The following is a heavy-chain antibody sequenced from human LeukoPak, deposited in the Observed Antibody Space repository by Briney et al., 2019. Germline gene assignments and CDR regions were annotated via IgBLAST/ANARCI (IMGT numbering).Heavy chain of an antibody. Sequence: PGGSLRLSCAASGFTFSSYAMSWVRQAPGKGLEWVANIKQDGSEKYYVDSVKGRFTISRDNAKNSLYLQMNSLRAEDTAVYYCARLGVTSYYDFWSGYPSPRYFDLWGRGTLVTVSS. J-gene: IGHJ2*01. V-gene: IGHV3-7*01. D-gene: IGHD3-3*01. CDR2: IKQDGSEK. CDR3: ARLGVTSYYDFWSGYPSPRYFDL. CDR1: GFTFSSYA.